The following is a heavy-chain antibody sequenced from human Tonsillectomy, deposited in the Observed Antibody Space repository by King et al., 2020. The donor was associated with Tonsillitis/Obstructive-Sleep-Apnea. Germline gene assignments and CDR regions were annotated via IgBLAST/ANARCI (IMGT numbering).Heavy chain of an antibody. V-gene: IGHV4-39*01. J-gene: IGHJ4*02. D-gene: IGHD5-18*01. Sequence: MQLQESGPGLVKPSETLSLTCTVSGGSISSSSYYWGWIRQPPGKGREWIGSIYYSGSTYYNPSLKSRVTISVDTSKNQFSLKLSSVTAADTAVYYCAGAAGRGYSYEYYCDYWGQGTLVTVSS. CDR2: IYYSGST. CDR1: GGSISSSSYY. CDR3: AGAAGRGYSYEYYCDY.